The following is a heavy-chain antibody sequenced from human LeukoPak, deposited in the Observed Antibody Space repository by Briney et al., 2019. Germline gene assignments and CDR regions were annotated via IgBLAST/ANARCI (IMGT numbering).Heavy chain of an antibody. CDR3: ARVSPRDTYYLGMDV. J-gene: IGHJ6*02. V-gene: IGHV4-59*01. Sequence: SETLSLTCTGSGGFISSYYWSWIRRPPGKGLEWIGYISYSGSTNYNPSLKSRVTISVDTSKKQFSLKLSSVTAADTAVYYCARVSPRDTYYLGMDVWGRGTTVTVSS. D-gene: IGHD3-22*01. CDR1: GGFISSYY. CDR2: ISYSGST.